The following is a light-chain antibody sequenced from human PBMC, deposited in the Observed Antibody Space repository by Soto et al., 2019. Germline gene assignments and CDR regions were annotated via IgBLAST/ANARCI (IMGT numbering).Light chain of an antibody. CDR1: SSDVGGYNY. V-gene: IGLV2-14*01. CDR3: SSYTSSSTYV. CDR2: EVS. J-gene: IGLJ1*01. Sequence: QSALTQPASVSGSPGQSITISCTGTSSDVGGYNYVSWYQQHPGKAPKLMIYEVSNRPSGVSNRFSGSKSVNTASLTISWLQAEDEADYYCSSYTSSSTYVFGTGTKVTVL.